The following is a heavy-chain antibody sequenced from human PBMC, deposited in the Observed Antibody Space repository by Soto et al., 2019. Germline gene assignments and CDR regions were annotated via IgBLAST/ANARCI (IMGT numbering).Heavy chain of an antibody. J-gene: IGHJ4*02. Sequence: PGQSLKISGNGSTYSFTSYWIGWVRQMPRKGLASLAIIYPGDSDTSYSPSLQGQVTTSADKSISTAYLQWSSLKASDTAMYYWSRKAHYCCGGSCYWPFDYWGQGTLVAVSS. D-gene: IGHD2-15*01. CDR1: TYSFTSYW. CDR3: SRKAHYCCGGSCYWPFDY. CDR2: IYPGDSDT. V-gene: IGHV5-51*01.